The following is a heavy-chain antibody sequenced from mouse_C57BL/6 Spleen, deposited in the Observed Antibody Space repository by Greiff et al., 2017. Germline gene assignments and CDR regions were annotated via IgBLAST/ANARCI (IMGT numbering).Heavy chain of an antibody. J-gene: IGHJ1*03. D-gene: IGHD1-1*01. CDR2: ISYDGSN. CDR3: ARDQDYYGSSYGGWYFDV. Sequence: VQLQQSGPGLVKPSQSLSLTCSVTGYSITSGYYWNWIRQFPGNKLEWMGYISYDGSNNYNPSLKNRISITRDTSKHQFFLKLNSVTTEDTATYYCARDQDYYGSSYGGWYFDVWGTGTTVTVSS. V-gene: IGHV3-6*01. CDR1: GYSITSGYY.